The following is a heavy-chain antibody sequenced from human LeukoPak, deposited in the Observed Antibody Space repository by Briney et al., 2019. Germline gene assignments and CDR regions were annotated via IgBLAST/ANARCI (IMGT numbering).Heavy chain of an antibody. CDR1: GFTFSSYG. CDR3: LGIMAAGDKDYFDY. V-gene: IGHV3-33*01. Sequence: GGSLRLSCAASGFTFSSYGMHWVRQAPGKGLEWVAVIWYGGSNKYYADSVKGRFTISRDNSKNTLYLQMNSLRAEDTAVYYCLGIMAAGDKDYFDYWGQGTLVTVSS. J-gene: IGHJ4*02. CDR2: IWYGGSNK. D-gene: IGHD1-26*01.